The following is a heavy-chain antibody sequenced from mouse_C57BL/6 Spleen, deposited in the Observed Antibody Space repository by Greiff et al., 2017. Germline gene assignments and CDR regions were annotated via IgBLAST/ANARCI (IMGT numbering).Heavy chain of an antibody. Sequence: QVQLQQSGAELVRPGTSVKVSCKASGYAFTNYWMEWVKQRPGQGLEWIGMINPGSGGTNYNEKFKGKATLTADKSSSTAYMQLSSLTSEDSAVYFCVRYGNYDYAMDYWGQGTSVTVSS. CDR3: VRYGNYDYAMDY. CDR1: GYAFTNYW. D-gene: IGHD2-10*02. V-gene: IGHV1-54*01. CDR2: INPGSGGT. J-gene: IGHJ4*01.